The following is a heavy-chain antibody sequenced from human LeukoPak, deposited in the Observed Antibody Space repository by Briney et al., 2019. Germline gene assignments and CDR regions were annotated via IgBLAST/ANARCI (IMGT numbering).Heavy chain of an antibody. J-gene: IGHJ4*02. Sequence: GGSLRLSCAASGFTFSSYWMHWVRQAPGKGLVWVSRINSDGSSTSYADSVKGRFTISRDNAKNTLYLQMNSLRAEDTAVYYCASGQWLTEFDYWGQGTLVTVSS. V-gene: IGHV3-74*01. CDR2: INSDGSST. D-gene: IGHD6-19*01. CDR1: GFTFSSYW. CDR3: ASGQWLTEFDY.